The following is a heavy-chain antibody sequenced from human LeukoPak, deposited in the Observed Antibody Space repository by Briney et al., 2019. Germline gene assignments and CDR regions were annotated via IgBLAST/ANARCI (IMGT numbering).Heavy chain of an antibody. CDR3: AREEVVLRYFDWLSRGYGMDV. CDR2: ISSSGSTI. V-gene: IGHV3-48*03. CDR1: GFTFSSYE. D-gene: IGHD3-9*01. Sequence: PGGSLRLSCAASGFTFSSYEMNWVRQAPGKGLEWVSYISSSGSTIYYADSVKGRFTISRDNAKNSLYLQMSSLRAEDTAVYYCAREEVVLRYFDWLSRGYGMDVWGKGTTVTVSS. J-gene: IGHJ6*04.